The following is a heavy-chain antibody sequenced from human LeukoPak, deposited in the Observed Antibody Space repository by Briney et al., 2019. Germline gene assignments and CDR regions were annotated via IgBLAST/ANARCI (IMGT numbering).Heavy chain of an antibody. Sequence: GGSLRLSCAASGFTVSSNYMSWVRQAPGKGLEWVSYISSSSSTIYYADSVKGRFTISRDNAKNSLYLQMNSLRAEDTAVYYCSTYGSGSYLSYDALDIWGQGTMVTVSS. D-gene: IGHD3-10*01. CDR2: ISSSSSTI. CDR3: STYGSGSYLSYDALDI. J-gene: IGHJ3*02. V-gene: IGHV3-48*04. CDR1: GFTVSSNY.